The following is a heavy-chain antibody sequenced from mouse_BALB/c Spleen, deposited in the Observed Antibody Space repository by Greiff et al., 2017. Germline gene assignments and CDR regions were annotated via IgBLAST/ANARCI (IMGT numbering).Heavy chain of an antibody. CDR3: ARENGFAY. CDR2: IRNKANGYTT. V-gene: IGHV7-3*02. Sequence: EVKLQESGGGLVQPGGSLRLSCATSGFTFTDYYMSWVRQPPGKALEWLGFIRNKANGYTTEYSASVKGRFTISRDNSQSILYLQMNTLRAEDSATNYCARENGFAYWGQGTLVTVSA. J-gene: IGHJ3*01. CDR1: GFTFTDYY.